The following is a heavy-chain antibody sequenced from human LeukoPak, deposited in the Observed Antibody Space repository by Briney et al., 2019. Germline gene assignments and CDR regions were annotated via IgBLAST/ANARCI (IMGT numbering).Heavy chain of an antibody. CDR3: AKDYYYDSSGYYSPFDY. CDR1: GFTFSSYA. V-gene: IGHV3-23*01. D-gene: IGHD3-22*01. Sequence: GGSLRLSCAASGFTFSSYAMSWVRQAPGKGLEWVSAISGSATSAYYADSVKGRFTISRDNSRNTLYLQMSGLRAEDTAVYYCAKDYYYDSSGYYSPFDYWGQGTLVTVSS. J-gene: IGHJ4*02. CDR2: ISGSATSA.